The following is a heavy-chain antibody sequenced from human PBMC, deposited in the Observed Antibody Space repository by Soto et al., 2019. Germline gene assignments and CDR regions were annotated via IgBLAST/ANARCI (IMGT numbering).Heavy chain of an antibody. Sequence: EVQLVESGGGLVQPGGSLKLACLASGSPLSDSAIHWVRKASGKGLEWVGRIRSKTNNYATTYGAPVRGRSTLSRDDSKNTAYLQMNILEREDAPVYYCTRHAGGQGEHSFYYYFMDVWGKGTTVSVPS. CDR1: GSPLSDSA. J-gene: IGHJ6*03. CDR2: IRSKTNNYAT. V-gene: IGHV3-73*01. CDR3: TRHAGGQGEHSFYYYFMDV. D-gene: IGHD2-15*01.